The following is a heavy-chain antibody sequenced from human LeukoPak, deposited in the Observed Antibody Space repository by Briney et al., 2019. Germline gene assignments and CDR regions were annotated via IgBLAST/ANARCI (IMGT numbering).Heavy chain of an antibody. Sequence: GSLRLSCAASGFTFRDSAMTWVRHVPGKGLEWVSLISYSGGNAYYADSVKGRFTISRDNAMNTLYLQVNSLRAEDTAVYFCARVRLDSSERNLDAFENWGQGTMVTVSS. CDR3: ARVRLDSSERNLDAFEN. V-gene: IGHV3-23*01. D-gene: IGHD1-14*01. CDR2: ISYSGGNA. J-gene: IGHJ3*02. CDR1: GFTFRDSA.